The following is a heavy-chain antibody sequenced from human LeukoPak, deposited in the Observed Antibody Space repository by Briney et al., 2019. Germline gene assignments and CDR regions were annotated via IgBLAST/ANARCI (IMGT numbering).Heavy chain of an antibody. V-gene: IGHV4-59*01. Sequence: SETLSLTCTVSGGSISSYYWSWIRQPPGKGLGWIGYIYYSGSTNYNPSLKSRVTISVDTSKNQFSLKLSSVTAADTAVYYCASQYYYDSSGYVYWGQGTLVTVSS. CDR1: GGSISSYY. CDR2: IYYSGST. D-gene: IGHD3-22*01. J-gene: IGHJ4*02. CDR3: ASQYYYDSSGYVY.